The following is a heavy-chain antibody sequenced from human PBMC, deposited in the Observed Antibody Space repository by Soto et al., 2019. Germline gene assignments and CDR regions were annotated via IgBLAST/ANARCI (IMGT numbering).Heavy chain of an antibody. CDR1: GFPFSSYG. D-gene: IGHD5-18*01. CDR3: AKGFEHQHGAMAYIMDV. V-gene: IGHV3-30*18. Sequence: GGSLRLSCAVSGFPFSSYGMHWVRQAPGKGLEWVAVISYDGSNKYCADSVKGRFTISRDNSKNTLYLQMNSLRAEDTAAYYCAKGFEHQHGAMAYIMDVWVKGTTVTVSS. CDR2: ISYDGSNK. J-gene: IGHJ6*03.